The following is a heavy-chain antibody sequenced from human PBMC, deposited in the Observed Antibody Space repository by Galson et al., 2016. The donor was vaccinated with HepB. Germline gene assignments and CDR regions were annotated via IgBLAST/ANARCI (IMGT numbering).Heavy chain of an antibody. CDR1: GFTVSSQY. Sequence: SLRLSCAASGFTVSSQYMSWVRQAPGKGLEWVSVIHTGGSTYYADSVKGRFTISRDNAKNSLYLQMNSLRDEDTAVYYCARVDEGYYYLIDYWGQGTLVAVSS. CDR3: ARVDEGYYYLIDY. D-gene: IGHD3-22*01. J-gene: IGHJ4*02. CDR2: IHTGGST. V-gene: IGHV3-53*03.